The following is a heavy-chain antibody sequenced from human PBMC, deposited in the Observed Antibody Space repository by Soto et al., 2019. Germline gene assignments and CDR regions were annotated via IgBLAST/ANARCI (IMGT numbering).Heavy chain of an antibody. D-gene: IGHD1-26*01. CDR1: GYAFTSYG. V-gene: IGHV1-18*04. CDR2: ISAYNGHT. Sequence: ASVKVSCKASGYAFTSYGFSWVRQAPGQGLEWMGWISAYNGHTHYAQNLQGRVTITRDTSASTAYMELSSLRSEDTAVYYCARGLGLYYFDYWGRG. CDR3: ARGLGLYYFDY. J-gene: IGHJ4*02.